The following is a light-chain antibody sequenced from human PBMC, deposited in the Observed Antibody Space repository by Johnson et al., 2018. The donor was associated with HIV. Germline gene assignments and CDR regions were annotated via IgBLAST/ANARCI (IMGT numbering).Light chain of an antibody. J-gene: IGLJ1*01. Sequence: QSVLTQPPSVSAAPGQKVTISCSGSSSNIGNSYVSWYQQLPGTAPKLLIYDNNKRPSGIPDRFSGSKSGTSATLGITGLQTGDEADYYCGTWDSSLSGFSVFGTGTTVAVL. CDR2: DNN. CDR3: GTWDSSLSGFSV. V-gene: IGLV1-51*01. CDR1: SSNIGNSY.